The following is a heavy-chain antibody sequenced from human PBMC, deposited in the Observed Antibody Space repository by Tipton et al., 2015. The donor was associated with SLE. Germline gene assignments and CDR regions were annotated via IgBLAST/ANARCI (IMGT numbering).Heavy chain of an antibody. D-gene: IGHD2-15*01. CDR3: VPRQVDFDH. CDR1: GFTVSSNY. Sequence: GSLRLSCAASGFTVSSNYMSWVRQAPGKGLEWVSVIYSAGSIYYADSVKGRFTVSRDNSKYTLYLQMNSLRADDTAVYYCVPRQVDFDHWGQGTLVTVSS. J-gene: IGHJ4*02. V-gene: IGHV3-53*01. CDR2: IYSAGSI.